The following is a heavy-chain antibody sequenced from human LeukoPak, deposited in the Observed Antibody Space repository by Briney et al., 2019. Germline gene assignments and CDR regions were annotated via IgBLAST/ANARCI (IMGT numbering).Heavy chain of an antibody. V-gene: IGHV4-59*12. CDR3: ARLRIGAFDY. J-gene: IGHJ4*02. D-gene: IGHD2-15*01. CDR2: NHRGGGT. Sequence: ASETLSLTWTVSGGFISSYYWSWIRQPPGRGLGWIGENHRGGGTNYNPSLKRRVTISVDTSKHPFSLRLSSVTAADTALYYCARLRIGAFDYWGQGTLVTVSS. CDR1: GGFISSYY.